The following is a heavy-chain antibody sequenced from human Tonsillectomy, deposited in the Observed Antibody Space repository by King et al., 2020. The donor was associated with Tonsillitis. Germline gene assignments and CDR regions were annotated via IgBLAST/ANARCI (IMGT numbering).Heavy chain of an antibody. CDR1: GFTFSSYA. J-gene: IGHJ4*02. V-gene: IGHV3-30*04. D-gene: IGHD2-15*01. Sequence: VQLVESGGGVVQPGRSLRLSCVASGFTFSSYAFHWARQAPGKGLKWVAVISYDGSNKYYADSVKGRFTISRDNSKNTLYLQMNSLRAEDTAVYYCARDPHVVAEPEFDYWGQGTLVTVSS. CDR2: ISYDGSNK. CDR3: ARDPHVVAEPEFDY.